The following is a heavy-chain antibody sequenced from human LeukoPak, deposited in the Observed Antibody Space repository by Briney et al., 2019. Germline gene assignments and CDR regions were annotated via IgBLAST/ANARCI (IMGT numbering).Heavy chain of an antibody. CDR2: ISSRGSTI. V-gene: IGHV3-48*03. CDR3: AREGTGRYYYYYYMDV. D-gene: IGHD1-1*01. CDR1: GFTFSSYE. Sequence: PGGSLRLSWAASGFTFSSYEMNWVRQAPGKGLEWISYISSRGSTIYYADSVRGRFTISRDNAKNSLYLQMNSLRAEDTAVYYCAREGTGRYYYYYYMDVWGKGTTVTISS. J-gene: IGHJ6*03.